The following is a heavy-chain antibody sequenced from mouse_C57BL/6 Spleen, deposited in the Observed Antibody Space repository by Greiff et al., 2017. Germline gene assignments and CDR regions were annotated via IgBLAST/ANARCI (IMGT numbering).Heavy chain of an antibody. CDR2: INPGSGGT. V-gene: IGHV1-54*01. D-gene: IGHD1-1*01. CDR3: ARDGTLYAMDY. J-gene: IGHJ4*01. CDR1: GYAFTNYL. Sequence: QLQQSGAELVRPGTSVKVSCKASGYAFTNYLIEWVKQRPGQGLEWIGVINPGSGGTNYNEKFKGKATLTADKSSSTAYMQLSSLTSEDSAVYFCARDGTLYAMDYWGQGTSVTVSS.